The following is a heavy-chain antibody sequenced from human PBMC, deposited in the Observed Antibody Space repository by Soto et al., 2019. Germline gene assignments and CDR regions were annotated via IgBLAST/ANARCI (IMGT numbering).Heavy chain of an antibody. CDR3: AKASPVRDYDSSGYYRTSFDY. D-gene: IGHD3-22*01. CDR2: ISGSGGST. V-gene: IGHV3-23*01. CDR1: GFTFSSYA. J-gene: IGHJ4*02. Sequence: GGSLRLSCAASGFTFSSYAMSWVRQAPGKGLEWVSAISGSGGSTYYADSVKGRFTISRDNSKNTLYLQMNSLRAEDTAVYYCAKASPVRDYDSSGYYRTSFDYWGQGTLVTVSS.